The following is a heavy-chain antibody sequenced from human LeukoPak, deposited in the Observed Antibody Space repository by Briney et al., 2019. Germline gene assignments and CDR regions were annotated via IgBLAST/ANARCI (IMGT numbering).Heavy chain of an antibody. Sequence: ASVKVSCKASGGTFSSYAIGWVRQAPGQGLEWMGGIIPIFGTANYAQKFQGRVTITADKSTSTAYMELSSLRSEDTAVYYCARVRANYDILTGHFDYWGQGTLVTVSS. CDR2: IIPIFGTA. CDR1: GGTFSSYA. J-gene: IGHJ4*02. CDR3: ARVRANYDILTGHFDY. V-gene: IGHV1-69*06. D-gene: IGHD3-9*01.